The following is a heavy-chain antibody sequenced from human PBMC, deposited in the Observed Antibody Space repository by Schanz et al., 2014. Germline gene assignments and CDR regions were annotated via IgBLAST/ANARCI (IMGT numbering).Heavy chain of an antibody. V-gene: IGHV4-31*03. CDR1: GGSISSGGYY. D-gene: IGHD2-2*02. CDR3: AGTYCSSTSCYTGYYYMDV. Sequence: QVQLQESGPGLVKPSQTLSLTCTVSGGSISSGGYYWSWIRQHPGKGLEWIGYIYDGGSTYYNPSLKSRVTISVDRSKNQFSLILNSVTAADTAVYYCAGTYCSSTSCYTGYYYMDVWGKGTTVTVSS. J-gene: IGHJ6*03. CDR2: IYDGGST.